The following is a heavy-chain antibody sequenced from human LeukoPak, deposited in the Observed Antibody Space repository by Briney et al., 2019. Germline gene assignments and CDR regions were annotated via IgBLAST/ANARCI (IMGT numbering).Heavy chain of an antibody. V-gene: IGHV3-23*01. CDR3: GQGTPPPAY. J-gene: IGHJ4*02. CDR2: ISVSGSQT. Sequence: GGSLRLSCVASGFTFSAYAVGWVRRAPGMGLQWVSSISVSGSQTDYADSVKGRFTISRDNSKNTFYLEMNSLRAEDTAVYYCGQGTPPPAYWGPGTLVTVSS. D-gene: IGHD1-14*01. CDR1: GFTFSAYA.